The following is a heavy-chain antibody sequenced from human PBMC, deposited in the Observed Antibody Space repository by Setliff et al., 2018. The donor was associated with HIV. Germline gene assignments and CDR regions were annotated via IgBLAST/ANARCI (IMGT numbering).Heavy chain of an antibody. CDR2: IKDKANGEAI. V-gene: IGHV3-15*01. Sequence: GGSLRLSCAASGLPLSTSWMTWVRQAPGKGLEWIGRIKDKANGEAIDYSGHLKGRFSISREDSKHMTFLEIDDLRVEDTAVYYCTADFLFSWLGIWGQGTVVTVSS. CDR1: GLPLSTSW. J-gene: IGHJ3*02. CDR3: TADFLFSWLGI. D-gene: IGHD5-12*01.